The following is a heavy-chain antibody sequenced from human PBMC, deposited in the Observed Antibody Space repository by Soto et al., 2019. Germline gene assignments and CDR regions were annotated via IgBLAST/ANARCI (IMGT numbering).Heavy chain of an antibody. J-gene: IGHJ4*02. V-gene: IGHV3-23*01. D-gene: IGHD2-8*01. CDR2: ISGSGGAT. CDR3: AKDAIMVSTSFNYFNF. Sequence: PGGSLRLSCVVAGFSPSSYAMSWVRQAPGKGLEWVSGISGSGGATSYADSVKGRFTISRDNSQNTLYRQMNSLSAEDTPIYYGAKDAIMVSTSFNYFNFCGQRALGTASS. CDR1: GFSPSSYA.